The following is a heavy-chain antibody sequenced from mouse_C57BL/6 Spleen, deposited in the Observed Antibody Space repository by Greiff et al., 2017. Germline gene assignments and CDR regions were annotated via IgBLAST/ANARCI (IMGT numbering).Heavy chain of an antibody. J-gene: IGHJ1*03. Sequence: EVKLVESGGGLVKPGGSLKLSCAASGFTFSSYAMSWVRQTPEKRLEWVATISDGGSYTYYPDNVKGRFTISRDNAKNNLYLQMSHLKSEDTAMYYCALRGSSPYWYFDVWGTGTTVTVSS. CDR3: ALRGSSPYWYFDV. D-gene: IGHD1-1*01. CDR1: GFTFSSYA. V-gene: IGHV5-4*03. CDR2: ISDGGSYT.